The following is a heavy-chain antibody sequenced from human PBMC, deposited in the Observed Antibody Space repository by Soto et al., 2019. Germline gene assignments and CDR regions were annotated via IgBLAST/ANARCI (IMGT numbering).Heavy chain of an antibody. J-gene: IGHJ6*02. V-gene: IGHV3-48*04. D-gene: IGHD2-15*01. CDR1: GFKISSSS. Sequence: QAGGSLRLSCAAFGFKISSSSMNWVRQAPGRGLEWVAYISDSGSNTLYADSVKGRFTISRDNAKKSLFLQMNSLRPEDTALYYCAKVVVQATQPRYYFYGMDVWGQGTTVTVSS. CDR3: AKVVVQATQPRYYFYGMDV. CDR2: ISDSGSNT.